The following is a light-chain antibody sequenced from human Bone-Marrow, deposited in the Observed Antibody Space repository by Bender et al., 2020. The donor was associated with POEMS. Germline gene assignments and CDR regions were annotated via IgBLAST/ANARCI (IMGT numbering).Light chain of an antibody. CDR2: DNN. V-gene: IGLV2-11*01. J-gene: IGLJ3*02. CDR3: GTSDSLGAGV. Sequence: QSALTQPRSVSGSPGQSVTISCTGTSSDVGGSNYVSWYQQHPGKAPKLLIYDNNKRPSGIPDRFSGSKSGTSATLGISGLQTADEADYYCGTSDSLGAGVFGGGTKLTVL. CDR1: SSDVGGSNY.